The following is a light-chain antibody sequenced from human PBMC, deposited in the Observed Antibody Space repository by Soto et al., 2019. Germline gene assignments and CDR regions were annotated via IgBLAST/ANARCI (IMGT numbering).Light chain of an antibody. CDR3: QQRSHWPVT. CDR2: DAS. V-gene: IGKV3-11*01. CDR1: QSVSRY. J-gene: IGKJ4*01. Sequence: EIVLTQSPATLYLSPGERATLSCRASQSVSRYLGWYQQKRGQAPRLLIYDASNRATGIPARFSGSGSGTDFPLTSSSLEPEDFAVYYCQQRSHWPVTFGGGPRVEIK.